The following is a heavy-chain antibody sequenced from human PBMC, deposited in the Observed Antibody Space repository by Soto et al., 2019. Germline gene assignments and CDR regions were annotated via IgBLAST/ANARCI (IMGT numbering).Heavy chain of an antibody. CDR3: ARMYYYDSSGYYNVPNWFDP. CDR1: GGSISSYY. V-gene: IGHV4-59*01. CDR2: IYYSGST. J-gene: IGHJ5*02. Sequence: PSETLSLTCTVSGGSISSYYWSWIRQPPGKGLEWIGYIYYSGSTNYNPSLKSRVTISVDTSKNQFSLKLSSVTAADTAVYYCARMYYYDSSGYYNVPNWFDPWGQGNLVTVSS. D-gene: IGHD3-22*01.